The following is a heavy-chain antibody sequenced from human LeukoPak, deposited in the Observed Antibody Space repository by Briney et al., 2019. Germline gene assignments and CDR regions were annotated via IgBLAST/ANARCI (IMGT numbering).Heavy chain of an antibody. Sequence: SETLSLTCAVYGGSFSRYYWSWIRQSPGKGLEWIAEIDHRGDTNYNPSVKSRVTISVDTSKNQFSLQMRSLSAADTALYYCARGATISETGYFDFWGQATLVTVSS. D-gene: IGHD5-24*01. J-gene: IGHJ4*03. CDR3: ARGATISETGYFDF. CDR1: GGSFSRYY. V-gene: IGHV4-34*01. CDR2: IDHRGDT.